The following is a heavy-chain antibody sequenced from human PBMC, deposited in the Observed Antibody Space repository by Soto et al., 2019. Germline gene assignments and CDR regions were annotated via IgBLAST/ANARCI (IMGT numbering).Heavy chain of an antibody. V-gene: IGHV3-30-3*01. CDR3: ARGGPMRVVVITEGEDWFDP. J-gene: IGHJ5*02. CDR2: ISYDGSNK. Sequence: QVQLVESGGGVVQPGRSLRLSCAASGFTFSSYAMHWVRQAPGKGLEWVAVISYDGSNKYYADSVKGRFTISRDNSKNTLYLQMNSLRAEDTAVYYCARGGPMRVVVITEGEDWFDPWGQGTLVTVSS. D-gene: IGHD3-22*01. CDR1: GFTFSSYA.